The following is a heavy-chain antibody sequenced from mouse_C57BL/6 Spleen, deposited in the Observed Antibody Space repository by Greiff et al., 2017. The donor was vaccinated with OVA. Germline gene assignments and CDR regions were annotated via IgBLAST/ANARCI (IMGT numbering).Heavy chain of an antibody. D-gene: IGHD1-1*01. Sequence: EVKLQQSGAELVRPGASVKLSCTASGFNIKDDYMHWVKQRPEQGLEWIGCIDPENGATEYASKFQGKATITADTSSNTAYLQLSSLTSEDTAVYYCTTDYGSNYWGQGTTLTVSS. V-gene: IGHV14-4*01. CDR2: IDPENGAT. J-gene: IGHJ2*01. CDR1: GFNIKDDY. CDR3: TTDYGSNY.